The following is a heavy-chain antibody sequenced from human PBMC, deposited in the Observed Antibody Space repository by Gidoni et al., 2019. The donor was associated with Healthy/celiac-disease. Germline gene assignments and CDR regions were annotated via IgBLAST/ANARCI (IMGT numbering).Heavy chain of an antibody. CDR1: GVPFHRYA. D-gene: IGHD3-22*01. CDR3: AKDRGYYDSSGSPGY. Sequence: EVQLLESGGGLVQPGGSLRLSCSASGVPFHRYAMSWVRQAPGKGLGWVSAISGSGGSTYYADSVKGRFTISRDNSKNTLYLQMNSLRAEDTAVYYCAKDRGYYDSSGSPGYWGQGTLVTVSS. CDR2: ISGSGGST. J-gene: IGHJ4*02. V-gene: IGHV3-23*01.